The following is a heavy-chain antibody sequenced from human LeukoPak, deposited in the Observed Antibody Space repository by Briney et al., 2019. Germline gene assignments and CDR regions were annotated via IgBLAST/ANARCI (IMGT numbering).Heavy chain of an antibody. D-gene: IGHD1-1*01. V-gene: IGHV3-21*01. J-gene: IGHJ3*01. Sequence: GGSLRLSCAASGFSFSIRMSWVRQAPGKGLEWVSAISGSGDSTYYADSVKGRFTISRDNAKSSLSLQMNSLSAEDTAVYYCARDGYNSANGIDVWGQGTMVTVSS. CDR1: GFSFSIR. CDR2: ISGSGDST. CDR3: ARDGYNSANGIDV.